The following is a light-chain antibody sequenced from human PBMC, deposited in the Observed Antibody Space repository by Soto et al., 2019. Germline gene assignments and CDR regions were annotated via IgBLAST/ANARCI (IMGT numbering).Light chain of an antibody. Sequence: DIQMTQSPSTLSASVGDRVTITCRASQNISRWLAWYQQKPGKAPKFLIYKASGLEIGVPSRFSGSGSGTEFTLTISSLQPDDFATYYCQHYHNFSPLTFGGGTKVEI. CDR3: QHYHNFSPLT. V-gene: IGKV1-5*03. J-gene: IGKJ4*01. CDR2: KAS. CDR1: QNISRW.